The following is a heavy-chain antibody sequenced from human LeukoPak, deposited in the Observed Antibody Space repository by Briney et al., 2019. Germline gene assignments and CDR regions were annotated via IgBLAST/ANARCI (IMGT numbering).Heavy chain of an antibody. CDR3: AIYFVDGGGRGT. Sequence: SETLSLTCTVSGASISSGGYHWSWIRQHPGKGLEWIGNDGSTSYNPSLKGRLTISVDTSKNQFSLKLSSVTAADTAIYYCAIYFVDGGGRGTWGQGTLVTVSS. CDR2: DGST. J-gene: IGHJ4*02. V-gene: IGHV4-31*03. D-gene: IGHD2/OR15-2a*01. CDR1: GASISSGGYH.